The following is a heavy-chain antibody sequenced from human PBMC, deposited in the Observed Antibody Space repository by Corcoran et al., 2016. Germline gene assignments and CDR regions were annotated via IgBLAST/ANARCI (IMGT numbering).Heavy chain of an antibody. CDR2: ISYDGSNK. CDR3: AKSTTPDSSGYLNYYYYGMDV. J-gene: IGHJ6*02. Sequence: QVQLVESGGGVVQPGRSLRLSCAASGFTFSSYGMHWVRQAPGKGLEWVAVISYDGSNKYYADSVKGRFTISRDNSKNTLYLQMNSLRAEDTAVYYCAKSTTPDSSGYLNYYYYGMDVWGQGTTVTVSS. D-gene: IGHD3-22*01. V-gene: IGHV3-30*18. CDR1: GFTFSSYG.